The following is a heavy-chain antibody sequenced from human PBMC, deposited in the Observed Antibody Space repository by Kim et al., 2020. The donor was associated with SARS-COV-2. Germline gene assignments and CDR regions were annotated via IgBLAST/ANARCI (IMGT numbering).Heavy chain of an antibody. D-gene: IGHD3-22*01. CDR3: AKDLGLYDGYGARGDA. V-gene: IGHV3-64D*08. J-gene: IGHJ3*01. CDR1: GFTFSSYS. CDR2: ISSNGFTP. Sequence: GGSLRLSCSASGFTFSSYSMHWVRQAPGKGLEYVSAISSNGFTPYYKDSVKGRFTISRDNSKNTLYLQMRSLRAEDTAIYYCAKDLGLYDGYGARGDA.